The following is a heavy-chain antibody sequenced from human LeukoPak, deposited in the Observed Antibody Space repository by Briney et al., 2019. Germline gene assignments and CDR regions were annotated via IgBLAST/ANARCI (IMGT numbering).Heavy chain of an antibody. V-gene: IGHV4-59*01. D-gene: IGHD6-19*01. CDR1: GDSISTYY. J-gene: IGHJ4*02. CDR3: ARRQGSSGWYAFDY. CDR2: IYHSGST. Sequence: PSETLSLTCTVPGDSISTYYWCWIRQPPREGLGWVWYIYHSGSTNYNPSLKSRVTISADTYKDQFSLKLASVTAADTAVYSCARRQGSSGWYAFDYWGQGTLVTVSS.